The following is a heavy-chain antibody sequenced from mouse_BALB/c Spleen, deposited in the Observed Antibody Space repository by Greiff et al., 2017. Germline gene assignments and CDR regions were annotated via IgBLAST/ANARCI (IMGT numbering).Heavy chain of an antibody. CDR1: GYTFTDYA. D-gene: IGHD2-4*01. CDR3: ATYYDYDVRGAMDY. Sequence: QVQLQQSGPELVRPGVSVKISCKGSGYTFTDYAMHWVKQSNAKSLEWIGVISTYYGNTNYNQKFKGKATMTVDKSSSTAYMELARLTSEDSAIYYCATYYDYDVRGAMDYWGQGTSVTVSS. CDR2: ISTYYGNT. V-gene: IGHV1-67*01. J-gene: IGHJ4*01.